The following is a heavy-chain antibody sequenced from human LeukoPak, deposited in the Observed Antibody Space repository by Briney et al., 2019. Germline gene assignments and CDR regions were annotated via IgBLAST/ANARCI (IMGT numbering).Heavy chain of an antibody. CDR3: AKSLPAATPLYFDY. CDR1: GFTFSSYG. J-gene: IGHJ4*02. V-gene: IGHV3-30*18. D-gene: IGHD2-2*02. CDR2: ISYDGSNK. Sequence: GGSLRLSCAASGFTFSSYGMHWVRQAPGKGLEWVAVISYDGSNKYYADSVKGRFTISRDNSKNTLYLQVNSLRAEDTAVYYCAKSLPAATPLYFDYWGQGTLVTVSS.